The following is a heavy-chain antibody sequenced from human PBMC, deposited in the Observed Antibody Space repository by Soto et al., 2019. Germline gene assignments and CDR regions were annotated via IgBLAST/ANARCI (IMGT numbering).Heavy chain of an antibody. D-gene: IGHD5-18*01. J-gene: IGHJ6*02. CDR2: ISSSSSYI. CDR3: ARDLVRRDTAMVNYYYGMDV. CDR1: GFTFSSYS. Sequence: GGSLRLSCAASGFTFSSYSMNWVRQAPGKGLEWVSSISSSSSYIYYADSVKGRFTISRDNAKNSLYLQMNSLRAEDTAVYYCARDLVRRDTAMVNYYYGMDVWGQGPTVSVSS. V-gene: IGHV3-21*01.